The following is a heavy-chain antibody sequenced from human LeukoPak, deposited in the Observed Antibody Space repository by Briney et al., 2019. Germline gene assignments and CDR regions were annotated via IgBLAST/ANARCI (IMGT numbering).Heavy chain of an antibody. D-gene: IGHD1-26*01. V-gene: IGHV3-23*01. CDR1: GFTFKDYA. CDR2: IFGDGGGD. CDR3: AKQEGWDLGNYYADH. J-gene: IGHJ5*02. Sequence: PGGSLRLSCTASGFTFKDYAMSWVRQAPGKGLEWISTIFGDGGGDYYADSVRGRLTMSRDNSKNTLYLQMNSLRGDDTAVYYCAKQEGWDLGNYYADHWGRGTLVTVSS.